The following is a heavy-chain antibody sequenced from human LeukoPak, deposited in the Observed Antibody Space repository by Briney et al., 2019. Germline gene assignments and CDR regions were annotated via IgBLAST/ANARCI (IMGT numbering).Heavy chain of an antibody. CDR1: GGSFSGYY. J-gene: IGHJ4*02. CDR3: ARDPAGGTAMDYFDY. V-gene: IGHV4-4*07. CDR2: IYTSGST. Sequence: SETLSLTCAVYGGSFSGYYWSWIRQPAGKGLEWIGRIYTSGSTNYNPSLKSRVTMSVDTSKNQFSLKLSSVTAADTAVYYCARDPAGGTAMDYFDYWGQGTLVTVSS. D-gene: IGHD5-18*01.